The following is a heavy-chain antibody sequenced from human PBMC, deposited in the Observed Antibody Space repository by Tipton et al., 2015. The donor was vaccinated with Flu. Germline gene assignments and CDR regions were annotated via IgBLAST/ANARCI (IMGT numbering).Heavy chain of an antibody. CDR3: ARDQIVWYSGYDYPVLPYSSGWYGAIDY. Sequence: SLRLSCAASGFTFSSYGMHWVRQAPGKGPEWVAVIWYDGSNKYYADSVKGRFTISRDNSKNTLYLQMNSLRAEDTVVYYCARDQIVWYSGYDYPVLPYSSGWYGAIDYWGQGTLVTVSS. CDR1: GFTFSSYG. CDR2: IWYDGSNK. D-gene: IGHD6-19*01. V-gene: IGHV3-33*01. J-gene: IGHJ4*02.